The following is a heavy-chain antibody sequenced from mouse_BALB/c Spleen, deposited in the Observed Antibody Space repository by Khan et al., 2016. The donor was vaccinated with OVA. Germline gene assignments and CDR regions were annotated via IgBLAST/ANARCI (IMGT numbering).Heavy chain of an antibody. D-gene: IGHD1-1*02. CDR3: ASGGYWYFEV. Sequence: QVQLKQSGPELKKPGETVKISCKASGYTFTNYGMNWVKQAPGKGLKWMGWINTYTGEPTYVDDFKGRFAFSLETSASTAYLQINNLKNEDTATYFCASGGYWYFEVWGAGTTVTVSS. CDR2: INTYTGEP. CDR1: GYTFTNYG. V-gene: IGHV9-3-1*01. J-gene: IGHJ1*01.